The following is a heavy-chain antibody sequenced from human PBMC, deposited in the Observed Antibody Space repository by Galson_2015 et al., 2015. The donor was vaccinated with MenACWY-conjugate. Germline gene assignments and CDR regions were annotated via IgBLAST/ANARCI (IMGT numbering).Heavy chain of an antibody. CDR1: GYMFTSYG. V-gene: IGHV1-18*01. J-gene: IGHJ6*02. D-gene: IGHD2/OR15-2a*01. Sequence: SVKVSCKASGYMFTSYGISWVRQAPGQGLEWIGRISGKDEHTKDAQKFQDRVAVTTDASTTTAYMELTALKFDDTALYYCARDSQYGMDLWGQGSTVIVS. CDR3: ARDSQYGMDL. CDR2: ISGKDEHT.